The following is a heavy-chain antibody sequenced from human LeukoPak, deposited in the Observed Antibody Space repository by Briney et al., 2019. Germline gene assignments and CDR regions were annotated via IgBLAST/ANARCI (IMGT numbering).Heavy chain of an antibody. Sequence: GSSVKVSCKASGGTFSSYAISWVRQAPGQGLEWMGGIIPIFGTANYAQKFQGRVTITADESTSTAYMELRSLRSDDTAVYYCARSGSWYMDWFDPWGQGTLVTVSS. CDR3: ARSGSWYMDWFDP. D-gene: IGHD6-13*01. CDR2: IIPIFGTA. J-gene: IGHJ5*02. V-gene: IGHV1-69*01. CDR1: GGTFSSYA.